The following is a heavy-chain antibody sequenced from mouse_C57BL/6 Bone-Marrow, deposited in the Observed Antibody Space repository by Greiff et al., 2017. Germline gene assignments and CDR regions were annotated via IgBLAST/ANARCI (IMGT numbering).Heavy chain of an antibody. CDR1: GFTFSDYG. V-gene: IGHV5-17*01. CDR3: ASDYYGTPYWYFDV. J-gene: IGHJ1*03. D-gene: IGHD1-1*01. Sequence: EVMLVESGGGLVKPGGSLKLSCAASGFTFSDYGMHWVRQAPEKGLEWVAYISSGSSTIYYADTVKGRFTISRDNAKNTLFLQMTSLRSEDTAMYYCASDYYGTPYWYFDVWGTGTTVTVSS. CDR2: ISSGSSTI.